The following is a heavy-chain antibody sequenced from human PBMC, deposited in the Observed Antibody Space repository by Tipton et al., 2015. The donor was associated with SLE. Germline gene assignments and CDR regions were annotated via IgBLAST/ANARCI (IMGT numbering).Heavy chain of an antibody. Sequence: LRLSCTVSGVSISSGSYHWSWIRQPAGKGLQWIGRIYSGGSSNYNPSLKGRVTISEDRSENQFSLRLTAVTAADTAVYYCARDMGGPFDLWGRGTLVTVSS. D-gene: IGHD3-16*01. CDR2: IYSGGSS. V-gene: IGHV4-61*02. CDR3: ARDMGGPFDL. CDR1: GVSISSGSYH. J-gene: IGHJ2*01.